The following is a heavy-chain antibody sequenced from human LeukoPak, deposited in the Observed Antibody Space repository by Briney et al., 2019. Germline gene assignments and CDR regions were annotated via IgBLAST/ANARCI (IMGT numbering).Heavy chain of an antibody. CDR2: IKQDGSEK. J-gene: IGHJ6*02. V-gene: IGHV3-7*01. CDR3: ARVDCSSTSCHDFYYYGMDI. CDR1: GFTFSSYW. Sequence: GGSLRLSCAASGFTFSSYWMSWVSQAPGKGLEWVADIKQDGSEKYYVDSVKGRFTISRDNAKNSLFLQMNSLRAEDTAVYYCARVDCSSTSCHDFYYYGMDIWGQGTTVTVSS. D-gene: IGHD2-2*01.